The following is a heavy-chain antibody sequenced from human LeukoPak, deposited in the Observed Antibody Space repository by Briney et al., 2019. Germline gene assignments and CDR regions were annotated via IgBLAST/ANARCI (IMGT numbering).Heavy chain of an antibody. J-gene: IGHJ4*02. V-gene: IGHV4-59*01. CDR2: VYYSGTT. CDR1: GGSISSYY. CDR3: AGGAIAAAGLPFDY. Sequence: SSETLSLTCTVSGGSISSYYWSWIRQPPGKGLEWIGYVYYSGTTNYNPSLKSRVTISVDTSKNQFSLKLSSVTAADTAVYYCAGGAIAAAGLPFDYWGQGTLVTVSS. D-gene: IGHD6-13*01.